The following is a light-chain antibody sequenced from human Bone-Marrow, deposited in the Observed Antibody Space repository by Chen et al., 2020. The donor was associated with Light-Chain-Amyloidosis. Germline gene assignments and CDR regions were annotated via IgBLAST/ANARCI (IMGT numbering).Light chain of an antibody. J-gene: IGKJ1*01. CDR3: QQYGSSPGT. Sequence: EIVLTQSPGTLSLSPGERATLSCRASQSVNKHYLAWYQQKLGQAPSLLIYGASSRATGIPDRFSGSGSGTDFTLTISRLEPEDFAMYYCQQYGSSPGTFGQGTKVEIK. CDR1: QSVNKHY. V-gene: IGKV3-20*01. CDR2: GAS.